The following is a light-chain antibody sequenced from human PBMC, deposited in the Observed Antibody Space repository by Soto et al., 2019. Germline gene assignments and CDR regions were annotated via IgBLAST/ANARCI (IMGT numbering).Light chain of an antibody. CDR1: SSDFLFFHS. J-gene: IGLJ3*02. CDR2: EVT. CDR3: SSYATGNTLM. V-gene: IGLV2-14*03. Sequence: QSALTQPASVSGSPGQSITISCTGTSSDFLFFHSVSWYQQHPGKAPKLMFYEVTVRILGVSGRFSASRSGNTASLTISGLQAEDEAAYYCSSYATGNTLMFGGGTQLTVL.